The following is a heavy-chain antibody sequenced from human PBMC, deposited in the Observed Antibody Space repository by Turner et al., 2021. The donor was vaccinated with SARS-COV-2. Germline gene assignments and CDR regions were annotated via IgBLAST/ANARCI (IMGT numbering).Heavy chain of an antibody. CDR1: GFTFSSYW. V-gene: IGHV3-74*01. CDR2: INSDGSST. J-gene: IGHJ4*02. CDR3: ARGVTVAGITPFGY. Sequence: EVQLVEFGGGLVQPGGSLRLSCAASGFTFSSYWMHWVRQAPGKGLVWVSRINSDGSSTSYADSVKGRFTVSRDNAKNTLYLQMNSLRAEDTAVYYCARGVTVAGITPFGYWGQGTLVTVSS. D-gene: IGHD6-19*01.